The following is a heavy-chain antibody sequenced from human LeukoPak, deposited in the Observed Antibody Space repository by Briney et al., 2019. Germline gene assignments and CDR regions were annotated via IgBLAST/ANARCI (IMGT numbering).Heavy chain of an antibody. CDR2: ISAYNGNT. V-gene: IGHV1-18*01. CDR1: GYTFTSYG. Sequence: GASVKVSCKASGYTFTSYGISWVRQAPGQGLEWMGWISAYNGNTNYAQKLQGRVTMTTDTSTSTAYMELRSLRSDDTAVYYCAREWAITGTTDIFDYWGQGTLVTVSS. CDR3: AREWAITGTTDIFDY. D-gene: IGHD1-20*01. J-gene: IGHJ4*02.